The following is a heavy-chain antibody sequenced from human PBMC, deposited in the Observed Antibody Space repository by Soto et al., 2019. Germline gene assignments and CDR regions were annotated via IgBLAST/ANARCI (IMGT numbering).Heavy chain of an antibody. D-gene: IGHD2-2*01. J-gene: IGHJ6*02. CDR2: IIPISGTA. CDR1: GYTFTSYY. Sequence: SVKVSCKASGYTFTSYYMHWVRQAPGQGLEWKGGIIPISGTANYAQKFQGRVTITADESTSTAYMELSSLRSEDTAVYYCARSQGSSTSLEIYYYYYYGMDVWGQGTTVTVSS. CDR3: ARSQGSSTSLEIYYYYYYGMDV. V-gene: IGHV1-69*13.